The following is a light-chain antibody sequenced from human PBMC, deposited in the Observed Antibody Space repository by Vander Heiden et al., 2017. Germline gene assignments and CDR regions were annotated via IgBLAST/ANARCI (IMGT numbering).Light chain of an antibody. J-gene: IGKJ1*01. CDR3: QQYNNWPGT. CDR1: QSVSSN. V-gene: IGKV3-15*01. CDR2: GAS. Sequence: EIVMTQSPATLSVSPGERATLSCRASQSVSSNLAWYQQKPGQAPRLLIYGASTRDTGIPARFSGSGSGTEFTLTISSLHSEDFAVYYCQQYNNWPGTFGQGTKVEIK.